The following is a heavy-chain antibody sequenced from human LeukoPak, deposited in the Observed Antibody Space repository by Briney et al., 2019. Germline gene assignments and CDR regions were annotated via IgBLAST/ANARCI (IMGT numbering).Heavy chain of an antibody. Sequence: GGSLRLSCAASGFTFSSYGMHWVRQAPGKGLEWVAVIWYDGSNKYYVDSVKGRFTISRDNSKNTLYLQMNSLRAEDTAVYYCARGAYGSGTYHDFDIWGQGTMVTVSS. D-gene: IGHD3-10*01. CDR3: ARGAYGSGTYHDFDI. J-gene: IGHJ3*02. CDR1: GFTFSSYG. CDR2: IWYDGSNK. V-gene: IGHV3-33*01.